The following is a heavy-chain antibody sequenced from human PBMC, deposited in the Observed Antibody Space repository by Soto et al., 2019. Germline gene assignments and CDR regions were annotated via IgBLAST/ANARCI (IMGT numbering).Heavy chain of an antibody. CDR1: GYTFTGYY. CDR3: ARGGHYYGKDV. J-gene: IGHJ6*02. Sequence: ASVKVSCKASGYTFTGYYMHWARQARGQGLEGMGWINSSYWGIKHTHKLQRSVPMQRHTSISTAYMEVSRLRSDDTAVYQCARGGHYYGKDVWGQGTTVTVSS. CDR2: INSSYWGI. V-gene: IGHV1-2*02. D-gene: IGHD3-10*01.